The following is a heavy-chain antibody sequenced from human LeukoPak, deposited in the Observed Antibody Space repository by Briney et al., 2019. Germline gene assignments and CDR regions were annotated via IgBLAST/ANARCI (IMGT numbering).Heavy chain of an antibody. CDR1: GYTFTGYY. V-gene: IGHV1-2*02. D-gene: IGHD3-10*01. CDR2: INPNSGGT. Sequence: ASVKVSCKASGYTFTGYYMHWVRQAPGQGLEWMGWINPNSGGTNYAQKFQGRVTMTGDTSISTAYMELSRLRSDDTAVYYCARDGAARGYYYYYYYVDVWGKGTTVTVSS. J-gene: IGHJ6*03. CDR3: ARDGAARGYYYYYYYVDV.